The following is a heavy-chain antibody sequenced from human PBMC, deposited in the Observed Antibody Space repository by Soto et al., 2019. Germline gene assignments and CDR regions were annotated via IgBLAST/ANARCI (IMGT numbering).Heavy chain of an antibody. CDR1: GFTFSSYS. V-gene: IGHV3-21*01. CDR3: ARDSGYDLALFDY. J-gene: IGHJ4*02. Sequence: EVQLVESGGGLVKPGGSLRLSCAASGFTFSSYSMNWVRQAPGKGLEWVSSISSSSSYIYYADSVKGRFTISRDNAKNSLYLQMNSLRAEDTAVYYCARDSGYDLALFDYWGQGTLVTVSS. D-gene: IGHD5-12*01. CDR2: ISSSSSYI.